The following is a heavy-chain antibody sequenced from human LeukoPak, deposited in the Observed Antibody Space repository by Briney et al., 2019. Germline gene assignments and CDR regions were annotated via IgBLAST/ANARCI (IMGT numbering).Heavy chain of an antibody. CDR1: GFTFDGYA. CDR3: AKDLGLYYYSMDV. Sequence: PGGSLRLSCAASGFTFDGYAMHWVRQAPGKGLEWVSGISWNSGSIGYADSVKGRFTISRDNAKNSLYLQMNSLRAEDTALYYCAKDLGLYYYSMDVWGQGTTVTVSS. D-gene: IGHD7-27*01. V-gene: IGHV3-9*01. CDR2: ISWNSGSI. J-gene: IGHJ6*02.